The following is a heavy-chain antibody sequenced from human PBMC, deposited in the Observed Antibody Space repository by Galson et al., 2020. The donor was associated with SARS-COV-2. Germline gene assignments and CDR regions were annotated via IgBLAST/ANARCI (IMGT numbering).Heavy chain of an antibody. CDR3: ARLLQRENTAGYGPRFPDL. D-gene: IGHD5-12*01. CDR1: GGSITNNRFY. J-gene: IGHJ5*02. CDR2: IHYTGNT. V-gene: IGHV4-39*07. Sequence: SETLSLTCSVSGGSITNNRFYWGWMRQSPGKGLEWIGSIHYTGNTYYTPSLESRVTISVDTSKNQFSLKMSSLTAADTAVYYCARLLQRENTAGYGPRFPDLWGQGSLVTVSS.